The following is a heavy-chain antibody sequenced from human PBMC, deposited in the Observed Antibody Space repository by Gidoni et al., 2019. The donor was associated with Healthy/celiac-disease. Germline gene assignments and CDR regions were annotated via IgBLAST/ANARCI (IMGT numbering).Heavy chain of an antibody. V-gene: IGHV4-31*03. Sequence: QVQLQESGPGLVKPSQTLSLTCTVSGGSISSGGYYWSWIRQHPGKGLEWIGYIYYSGSTYYNPSLKSRVTISVDTSKNQFSLKLSSVTAADTAVYYCAREEVYYDSSGYFVAGPPGAIDYWGQGTLVTVSS. CDR2: IYYSGST. D-gene: IGHD3-22*01. J-gene: IGHJ4*02. CDR3: AREEVYYDSSGYFVAGPPGAIDY. CDR1: GGSISSGGYY.